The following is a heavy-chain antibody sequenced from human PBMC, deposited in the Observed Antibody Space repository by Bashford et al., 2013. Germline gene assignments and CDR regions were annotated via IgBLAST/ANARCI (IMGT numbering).Heavy chain of an antibody. D-gene: IGHD1-1*01. Sequence: VRQAPGKGLEWVSLIRGNGLTTYYADSVKGRFTVSRDNSKNTLYLQMNSLRAEDTALYYCARDSFWDDDALDIWAQGTMVTVSS. CDR3: ARDSFWDDDALDI. J-gene: IGHJ3*02. V-gene: IGHV3-23*01. CDR2: IRGNGLTT.